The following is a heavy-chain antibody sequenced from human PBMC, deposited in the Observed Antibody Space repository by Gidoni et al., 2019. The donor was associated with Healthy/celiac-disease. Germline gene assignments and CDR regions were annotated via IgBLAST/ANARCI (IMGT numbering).Heavy chain of an antibody. CDR1: AFHFSSDA. V-gene: IGHV3-30-3*01. CDR3: ARDNDILTGYSMPDY. J-gene: IGHJ4*02. Sequence: QVQLVESGGGVVQPGRSLRLSWAAYAFHFSSDAMHWVRQVPGKGLEGVAVISYDGSNKYYADSVKGRFTISRDNSKNTLYLQMNSLRAEDTAVYYCARDNDILTGYSMPDYWGQGTLVTVSS. CDR2: ISYDGSNK. D-gene: IGHD3-9*01.